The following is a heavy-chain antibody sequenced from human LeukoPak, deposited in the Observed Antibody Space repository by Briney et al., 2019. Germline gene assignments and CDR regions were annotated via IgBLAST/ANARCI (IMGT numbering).Heavy chain of an antibody. J-gene: IGHJ4*02. CDR1: GFTFSSYA. CDR2: ILYDGSNK. D-gene: IGHD4-17*01. Sequence: GGSLRLSCAASGFTFSSYAMHWVRQAPGKGLGWVAVILYDGSNKYYADSVKGRFTISRDNSKNTLYLQMNSLRAEDTAVYYCAKQAVTSPIFDYWGQGTLVTVSS. CDR3: AKQAVTSPIFDY. V-gene: IGHV3-30-3*02.